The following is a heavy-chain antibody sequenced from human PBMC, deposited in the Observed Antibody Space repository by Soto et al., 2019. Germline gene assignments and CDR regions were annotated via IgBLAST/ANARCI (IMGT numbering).Heavy chain of an antibody. CDR1: GGSISSYY. Sequence: SETLSLTCTVSGGSISSYYWSWIRQPPGKGLEWIGYIYYSGSTNYNPSLKSRVTISVDTSKNQFSLKLSSVTAADTAVYYCARLAAAGTNIDYWGQGTLVTVSS. CDR2: IYYSGST. D-gene: IGHD6-13*01. V-gene: IGHV4-59*01. J-gene: IGHJ4*02. CDR3: ARLAAAGTNIDY.